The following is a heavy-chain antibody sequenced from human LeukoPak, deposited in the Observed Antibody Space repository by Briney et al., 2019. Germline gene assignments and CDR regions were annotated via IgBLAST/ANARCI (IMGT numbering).Heavy chain of an antibody. CDR2: IYPGDSDT. V-gene: IGHV5-51*01. J-gene: IGHJ4*02. CDR1: GXSFSSYW. D-gene: IGHD5-24*01. CDR3: ARRDGYDSTTFDY. Sequence: GESLKISCKGSGXSFSSYWIGWVRQMPGKGLECMGIIYPGDSDTRYSPSFQGQVTISADKSISTAYLQWSILKASDTAMYYCARRDGYDSTTFDYWGQGTLVTVSS.